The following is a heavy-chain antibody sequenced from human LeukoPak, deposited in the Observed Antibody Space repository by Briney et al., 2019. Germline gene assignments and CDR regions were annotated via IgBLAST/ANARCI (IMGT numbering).Heavy chain of an antibody. CDR3: ARTGYSGGWYWYFDL. J-gene: IGHJ2*01. CDR2: IYYSGST. V-gene: IGHV4-39*01. CDR1: GGSISSSSYY. D-gene: IGHD6-19*01. Sequence: SETLSLTCTVSGGSISSSSYYWGWIRQPPGKGLEWTGSIYYSGSTYYNPSLKSRVTISVDTSKNQFSLKLSSVTAADTAVYYCARTGYSGGWYWYFDLWGRGTLVTVSS.